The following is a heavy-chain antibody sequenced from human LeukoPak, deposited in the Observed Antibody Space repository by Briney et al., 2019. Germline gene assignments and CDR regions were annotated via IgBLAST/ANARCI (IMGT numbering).Heavy chain of an antibody. CDR2: IYSGGST. Sequence: GGSLRLSCAASGFTVSSNYMSWVRQAPGKGLEWVSVIYSGGSTYYADSVKGRFTISRDNSKNTLYLQMNSLRAEDTAVYYCAREPLSDYYFDYWGQGTLVTVSS. V-gene: IGHV3-66*01. J-gene: IGHJ4*02. D-gene: IGHD2-21*02. CDR3: AREPLSDYYFDY. CDR1: GFTVSSNY.